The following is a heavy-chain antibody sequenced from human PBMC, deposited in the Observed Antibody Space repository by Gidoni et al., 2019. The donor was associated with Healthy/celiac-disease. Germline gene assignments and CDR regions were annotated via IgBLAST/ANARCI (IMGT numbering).Heavy chain of an antibody. J-gene: IGHJ4*02. CDR2: IYHWGCT. V-gene: IGHV4-30-2*01. Sequence: QLQLQESGSGLVKPSQTLSLTCAVSGGSISIGGYSWSWIRQPPGTGLEWIGYIYHWGCTYSNPSLKSRVTISVDRSKNQFSLKLSSVTAADTAVYYCARSIVATIRSQSRPRYFDYWGQGTLVTVSS. CDR3: ARSIVATIRSQSRPRYFDY. CDR1: GGSISIGGYS. D-gene: IGHD5-12*01.